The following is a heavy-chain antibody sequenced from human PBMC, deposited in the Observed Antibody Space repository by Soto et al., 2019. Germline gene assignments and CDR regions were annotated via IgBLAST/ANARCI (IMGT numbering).Heavy chain of an antibody. Sequence: LSLTCTVSGGSISSGGYYWSWIRQHPGKGLEWIGYIYYSGSTYYNPSLKSRVTISVDTSKNQFSLKLSSVTAADTAVYYCARDSYSNYERGYYYYYGMDVWGQGTTVTVAS. J-gene: IGHJ6*02. V-gene: IGHV4-31*03. D-gene: IGHD4-4*01. CDR3: ARDSYSNYERGYYYYYGMDV. CDR1: GGSISSGGYY. CDR2: IYYSGST.